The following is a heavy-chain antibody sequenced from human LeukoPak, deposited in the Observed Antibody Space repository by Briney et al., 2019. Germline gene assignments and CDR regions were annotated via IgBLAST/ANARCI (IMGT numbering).Heavy chain of an antibody. D-gene: IGHD6-13*01. CDR3: AQSWTHAFDI. J-gene: IGHJ3*02. Sequence: ASVRVSCKVSGYTLTELSMHWVRQAPGKGLEWMGGFYPEDGETIYAQKFQGRVTMTEDTSTDTAYMELSSLRSEDTAVYYCAQSWTHAFDIWGQGTMVTVSS. V-gene: IGHV1-24*01. CDR1: GYTLTELS. CDR2: FYPEDGET.